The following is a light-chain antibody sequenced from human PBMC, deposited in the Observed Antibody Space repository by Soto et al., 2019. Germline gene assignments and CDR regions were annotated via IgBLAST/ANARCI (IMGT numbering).Light chain of an antibody. CDR1: STDVGGYNS. CDR2: EVS. CDR3: SSYAGSNHVV. V-gene: IGLV2-8*01. J-gene: IGLJ2*01. Sequence: QSALTQPTSASGAPGQSVTISCTGTSTDVGGYNSVAWYQQHPGKVPVLIIYEVSKRPSGVPDRFSGSKSVTTASLTVAGLQAEDEADYYCSSYAGSNHVVFGGGTQVTVL.